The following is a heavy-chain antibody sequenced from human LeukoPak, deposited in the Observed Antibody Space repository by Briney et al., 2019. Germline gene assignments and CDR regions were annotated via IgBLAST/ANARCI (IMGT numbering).Heavy chain of an antibody. J-gene: IGHJ3*02. CDR3: ARDAGLERWFGSGVWAFDI. D-gene: IGHD3-10*01. Sequence: SETLSLTCAVYGGSFSGYYWSWIRQPPGKGLEWIGEINHSGSTNYNPSLKSRVTMSVDTSKNQFSLKLSSVTAADTAVYYCARDAGLERWFGSGVWAFDIWGQGTMVTVSS. V-gene: IGHV4-34*01. CDR2: INHSGST. CDR1: GGSFSGYY.